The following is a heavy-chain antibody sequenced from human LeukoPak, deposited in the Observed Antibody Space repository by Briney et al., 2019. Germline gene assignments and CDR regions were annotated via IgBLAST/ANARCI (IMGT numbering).Heavy chain of an antibody. CDR1: GFTFNSYE. J-gene: IGHJ4*02. CDR3: ARAGGSGSYYKGVYFDY. CDR2: ISSSSSTI. D-gene: IGHD3-10*01. V-gene: IGHV3-48*02. Sequence: GGSLRLSCAASGFTFNSYEMNWVRQAPGKGLEWVSYISSSSSTIYYADSVKGRFTTTRDNAKNSLCLQMNSLRDEDTAVYYCARAGGSGSYYKGVYFDYWGQGTLVTVSS.